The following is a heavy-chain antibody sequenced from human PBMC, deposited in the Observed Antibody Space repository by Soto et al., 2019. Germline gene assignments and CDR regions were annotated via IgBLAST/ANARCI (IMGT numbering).Heavy chain of an antibody. CDR3: ANLIASAATGY. CDR2: ISSSGGTT. Sequence: EVQLLASGGGWVQPGGSLRLSCAASGFTFSSYAMIWVLQAPGKGLEWFSTISSSGGTTYYADSVKGRFTISRDNSKNTLYLQMNSLRAEDTAVFYCANLIASAATGYWGQGTLVTVSS. V-gene: IGHV3-23*01. J-gene: IGHJ4*02. D-gene: IGHD2-15*01. CDR1: GFTFSSYA.